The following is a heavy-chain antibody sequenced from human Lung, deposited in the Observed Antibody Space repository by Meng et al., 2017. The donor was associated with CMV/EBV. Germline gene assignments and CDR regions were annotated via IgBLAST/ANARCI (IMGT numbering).Heavy chain of an antibody. CDR1: GYTFTSYA. CDR2: INPNSGGT. J-gene: IGHJ4*02. V-gene: IGHV1-2*04. Sequence: QVQLVQSGGEVKKPGASVKVSCKASGYTFTSYAMHWVRQAPGQGLEWMGWINPNSGGTNYAQKFQGWVTMTRDTSVSTAYMELSRLRSDDTAVYYCARDWEGSWAVFDYWGQGTLVTVSS. D-gene: IGHD6-13*01. CDR3: ARDWEGSWAVFDY.